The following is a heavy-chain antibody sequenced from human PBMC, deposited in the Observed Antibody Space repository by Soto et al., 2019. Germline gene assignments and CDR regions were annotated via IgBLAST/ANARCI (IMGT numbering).Heavy chain of an antibody. J-gene: IGHJ4*02. CDR1: GYTFTSYD. Sequence: GASVKVSCKASGYTFTSYDINWVRQATGXGLEWMGWMNPNSGNTGYAQKFQGRVTMTRNTSISTAYMELSSLRSEDTAVYYCARGGYCSGGSGSTNPYFDYRDQGTRVTVSS. V-gene: IGHV1-8*01. D-gene: IGHD2-15*01. CDR3: ARGGYCSGGSGSTNPYFDY. CDR2: MNPNSGNT.